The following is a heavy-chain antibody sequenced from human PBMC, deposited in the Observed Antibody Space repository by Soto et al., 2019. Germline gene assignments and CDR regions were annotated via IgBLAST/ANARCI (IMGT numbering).Heavy chain of an antibody. CDR2: IKSQAGGGTI. J-gene: IGHJ4*02. V-gene: IGHV3-15*07. Sequence: EVQLVESGGGLVKPGGSLRISCTASGLTFVYAWMDWVRQAPGKRLEWVGRIKSQAGGGTIEYAAPVKGRFTISRDDSKNTVYLQMDRLKTADTAVYYCTHVSSVAHPFSDFWGQGTLVTVSS. D-gene: IGHD3-3*01. CDR1: GLTFVYAW. CDR3: THVSSVAHPFSDF.